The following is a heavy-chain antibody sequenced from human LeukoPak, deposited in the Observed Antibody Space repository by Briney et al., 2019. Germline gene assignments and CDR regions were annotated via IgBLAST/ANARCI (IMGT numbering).Heavy chain of an antibody. CDR1: GFTFSSYW. CDR2: IKQDGSEK. CDR3: ARGGYSSSPDRYYYYYYMDV. D-gene: IGHD6-6*01. V-gene: IGHV3-7*01. Sequence: RTGGSLRLSCAASGFTFSSYWMSWVRQAPGKGQEWVANIKQDGSEKYYVDSVKGRFTISRDNAKNSLYLQMNSLRAEDTAVYYCARGGYSSSPDRYYYYYYMDVWGKGTTVTVSS. J-gene: IGHJ6*03.